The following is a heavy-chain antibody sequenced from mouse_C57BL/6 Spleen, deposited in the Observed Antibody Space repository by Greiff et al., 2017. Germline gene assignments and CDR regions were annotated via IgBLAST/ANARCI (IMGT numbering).Heavy chain of an antibody. J-gene: IGHJ1*03. CDR3: ERRYFDV. CDR2: ISSGSSTI. Sequence: EVQRVESGGGLVQPGGSLKLSCAASGFTFSDYGMHWVRQAPEKGLEWVAYISSGSSTIYYAYTVKGRFTIARDNAKNTLILQRTSLRSEDTAMYYCERRYFDVWGTGTTVTVSS. V-gene: IGHV5-17*01. CDR1: GFTFSDYG.